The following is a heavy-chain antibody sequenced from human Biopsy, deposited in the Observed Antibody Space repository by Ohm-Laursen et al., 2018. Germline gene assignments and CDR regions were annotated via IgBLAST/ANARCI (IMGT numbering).Heavy chain of an antibody. V-gene: IGHV1-69*10. D-gene: IGHD3-3*01. Sequence: ASVKVSCKASGGTFSNYAISWVRQAPGEGLGWMGGIIAVSGLVNYAPKFQGRVSITADKSTTTAYMELSNLKSEDTAVYYCATPFQYYDSWGGYPPFDHWGQGTLVTVSS. CDR2: IIAVSGLV. J-gene: IGHJ4*02. CDR3: ATPFQYYDSWGGYPPFDH. CDR1: GGTFSNYA.